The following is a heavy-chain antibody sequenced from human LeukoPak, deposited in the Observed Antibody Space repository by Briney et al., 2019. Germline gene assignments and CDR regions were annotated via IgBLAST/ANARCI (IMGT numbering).Heavy chain of an antibody. V-gene: IGHV5-51*01. Sequence: GESLEISCQASGYNFTNYFIGWVRPMPGKGLEWMAIIYPGDSNIRYSPSFQGQVTISADKSISTTFLQWSSLRTSDSGIYYCARSDSGGAARGIQYWGQGALVTVTS. J-gene: IGHJ1*01. CDR2: IYPGDSNI. CDR3: ARSDSGGAARGIQY. D-gene: IGHD1-26*01. CDR1: GYNFTNYF.